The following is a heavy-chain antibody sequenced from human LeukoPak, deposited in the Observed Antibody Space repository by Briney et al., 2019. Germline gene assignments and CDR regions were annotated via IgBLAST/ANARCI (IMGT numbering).Heavy chain of an antibody. CDR1: VGSISIYY. CDR2: IYSSGST. V-gene: IGHV4-59*01. Sequence: SETLSLTCIVSVGSISIYYWSWIRQPPGKGLEWIGYIYSSGSTNYNTSLQRRVTMSVDTSKNQFYLKLSSVTAADTAVYYCARVKSWSGYNALDYWGQGTLVTVSS. CDR3: ARVKSWSGYNALDY. J-gene: IGHJ4*02. D-gene: IGHD3-3*01.